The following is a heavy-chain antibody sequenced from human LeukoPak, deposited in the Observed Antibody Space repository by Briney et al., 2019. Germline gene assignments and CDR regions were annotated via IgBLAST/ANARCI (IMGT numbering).Heavy chain of an antibody. CDR1: GFSFSKSS. J-gene: IGHJ4*02. D-gene: IGHD6-19*01. Sequence: GGSLRLPCAASGFSFSKSSMLWFRQAPGKGLEWVSSISIGSSPYTYYADSLKGRFTISRDNAKNSLYLQMNSLRAEDTAVYYCARTSSGWYDYWGQGTLVTVSS. CDR3: ARTSSGWYDY. CDR2: ISIGSSPYT. V-gene: IGHV3-21*01.